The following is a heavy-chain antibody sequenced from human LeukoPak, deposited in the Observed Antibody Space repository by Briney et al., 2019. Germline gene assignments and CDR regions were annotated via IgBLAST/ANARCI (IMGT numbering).Heavy chain of an antibody. V-gene: IGHV1-2*02. CDR3: ARVSTRFGRYYGMDV. D-gene: IGHD3-10*01. CDR2: INPNSGGT. CDR1: GYTFTGYY. J-gene: IGHJ6*02. Sequence: ASVKVSCKASGYTFTGYYMHWVRQAPGQGLEWMGWINPNSGGTNYAQKFQGRVTMTRDTSISTAYMELSRLRSDDTAVYYCARVSTRFGRYYGMDVWGQGTTVTVSS.